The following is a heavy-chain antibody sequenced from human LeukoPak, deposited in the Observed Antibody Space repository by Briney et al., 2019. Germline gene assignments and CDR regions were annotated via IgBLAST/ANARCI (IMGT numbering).Heavy chain of an antibody. Sequence: AGGSLRLSCAASGFTFSGSDMHWVRQAPGKGLEWVATISYDGGKKNYAAAVQGRFTVSRDNPVNTLNLQMNSLRVEDTALYYCAKDGQAVGEYYFDYWGQGTLATVSS. CDR1: GFTFSGSD. CDR2: ISYDGGKK. J-gene: IGHJ4*02. D-gene: IGHD6-19*01. CDR3: AKDGQAVGEYYFDY. V-gene: IGHV3-30*18.